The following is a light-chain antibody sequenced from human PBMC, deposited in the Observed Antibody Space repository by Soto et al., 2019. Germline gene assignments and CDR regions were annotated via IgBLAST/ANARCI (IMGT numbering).Light chain of an antibody. Sequence: DIRMTQSQSSLSASVGDRVTITCRASPGISSYLAWYQQKPGKVPKLLIYDASTLQSGVPSRFIGSRSGTDFTLTISSLQPEDVATYYCQNYNSAPPTFGQGTKVEIK. CDR3: QNYNSAPPT. CDR2: DAS. CDR1: PGISSY. V-gene: IGKV1-27*01. J-gene: IGKJ1*01.